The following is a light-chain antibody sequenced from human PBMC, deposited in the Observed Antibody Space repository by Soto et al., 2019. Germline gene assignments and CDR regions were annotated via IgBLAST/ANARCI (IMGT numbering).Light chain of an antibody. CDR2: EGS. V-gene: IGLV2-23*01. Sequence: QSALTQRASVSGSPGQSITISCTGTSSDVGSYNLVSWYQQHPGKAPKLMIYEGSKRPSGVSNRFSGSKSGNTASLTISGLQAEDEADYYCCSYAGSSTYVFGNGTKLTVL. J-gene: IGLJ1*01. CDR1: SSDVGSYNL. CDR3: CSYAGSSTYV.